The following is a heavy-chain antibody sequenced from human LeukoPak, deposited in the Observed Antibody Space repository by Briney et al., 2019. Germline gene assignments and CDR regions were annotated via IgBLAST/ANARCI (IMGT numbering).Heavy chain of an antibody. Sequence: SVKVSCKAPGGTFSSYAISWVRQAHGQGPEWMGGIIPIFGTANYAQKFQGRVTITADESTSTAYMELSSLRSEDTAVYYCAREWIRPTGHAFDIWGQGTMVTVSS. J-gene: IGHJ3*02. CDR3: AREWIRPTGHAFDI. CDR1: GGTFSSYA. D-gene: IGHD5-18*01. CDR2: IIPIFGTA. V-gene: IGHV1-69*13.